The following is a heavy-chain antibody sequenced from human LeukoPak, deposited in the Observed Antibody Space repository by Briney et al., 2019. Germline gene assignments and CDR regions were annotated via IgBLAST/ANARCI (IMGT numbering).Heavy chain of an antibody. CDR3: ARGKGDSSSWPSKD. CDR1: GFTFSSYS. CDR2: ISSSSSTI. Sequence: HPGGSLRLSCAASGFTFSSYSMNWVRQAPGKGLEWVSYISSSSSTIYYADSVKGRFTISRDNAKNSLYLQMNSLRAEDTAVYYCARGKGDSSSWPSKDWGQGTLVTVSS. J-gene: IGHJ4*02. D-gene: IGHD6-13*01. V-gene: IGHV3-48*04.